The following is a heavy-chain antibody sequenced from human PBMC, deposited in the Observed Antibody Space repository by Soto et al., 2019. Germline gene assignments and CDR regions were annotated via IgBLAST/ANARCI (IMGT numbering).Heavy chain of an antibody. CDR3: ATPYLSKYGDAAFDI. CDR2: ISSSGGST. CDR1: GFTFSSYA. V-gene: IGHV3-23*01. D-gene: IGHD4-17*01. J-gene: IGHJ3*02. Sequence: EVQLLESGGGLVQPGGSLRLSCAASGFTFSSYAMSWVRQAPGKGLEWVSAISSSGGSTYYADSVNGRFTISRDNSKNTLYLQMNSVRAEDTSVYHCATPYLSKYGDAAFDIWGQGTMVTVSS.